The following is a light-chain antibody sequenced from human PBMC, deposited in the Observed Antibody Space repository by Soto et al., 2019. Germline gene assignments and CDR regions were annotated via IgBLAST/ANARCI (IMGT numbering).Light chain of an antibody. V-gene: IGLV8-61*01. CDR1: SGSVSTNYY. J-gene: IGLJ3*02. CDR3: VLYITGGTWV. CDR2: HTN. Sequence: QAVVTQEPSFSMSPGGTVTLTCGLNSGSVSTNYYPAWYQQTPGQAPRALIYHTNTRSSGVPDRFSGSILGNRAALTISGAQADDESDYYCVLYITGGTWVFGGGTKLTVL.